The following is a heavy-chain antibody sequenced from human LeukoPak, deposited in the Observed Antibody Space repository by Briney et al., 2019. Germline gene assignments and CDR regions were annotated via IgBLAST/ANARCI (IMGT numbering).Heavy chain of an antibody. CDR3: TRDQDTMVRGVIEY. J-gene: IGHJ4*02. V-gene: IGHV3-49*03. CDR2: IRSKAYGGTT. Sequence: GGSLRLSCTASGFTFGDYAMSWFRQAPGKGLEWVGFIRSKAYGGTTEYAASVKGRFTISRDDSKGIAYLQMNSLKTEDTAVYYCTRDQDTMVRGVIEYWGQGTLVTVSS. CDR1: GFTFGDYA. D-gene: IGHD3-10*01.